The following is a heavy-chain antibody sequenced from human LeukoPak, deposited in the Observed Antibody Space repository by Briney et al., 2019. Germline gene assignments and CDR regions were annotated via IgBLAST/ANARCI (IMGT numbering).Heavy chain of an antibody. CDR2: ISGSGGGT. J-gene: IGHJ4*02. Sequence: ETLSLTCAVSGGSISSSNWWSWVRQAPGKGLEWVSAISGSGGGTYYADSVKGRFTISRDNSKNTLYLQTNSLRAEDTAVYYCARRGAAGTYYFDYWGQGTLVTVSS. D-gene: IGHD6-13*01. CDR3: ARRGAAGTYYFDY. CDR1: GGSISSSN. V-gene: IGHV3-23*01.